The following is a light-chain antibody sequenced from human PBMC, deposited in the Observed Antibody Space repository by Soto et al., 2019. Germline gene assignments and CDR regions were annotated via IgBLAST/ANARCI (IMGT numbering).Light chain of an antibody. V-gene: IGLV6-57*04. CDR1: SGSIASNY. CDR3: QSYDSSNQVV. Sequence: LTQPHSVSESPGQTVTISCTRSSGSIASNYVQWYQQRPGSAPTTVIYEDNQRPSGVPDRFSGSIDSSSNSASLTISGLKTEDEADYSCQSYDSSNQVVFGGGTQLTVL. J-gene: IGLJ2*01. CDR2: EDN.